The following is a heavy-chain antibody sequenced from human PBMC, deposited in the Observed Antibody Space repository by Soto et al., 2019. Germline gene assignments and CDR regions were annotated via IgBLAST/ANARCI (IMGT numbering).Heavy chain of an antibody. CDR1: GFTFSSYG. CDR2: IWYDGSNK. J-gene: IGHJ4*02. V-gene: IGHV3-33*01. CDR3: ARGSRSGFDFDY. D-gene: IGHD3-3*01. Sequence: QVQLVESGGGVVQPGRSLRLSCAASGFTFSSYGMHWVRQAPGKGLEWVAVIWYDGSNKYYADSVKGRFTISRDNSKNTLYLQMNSLRAEDTAVYYCARGSRSGFDFDYWGQETLVTVSS.